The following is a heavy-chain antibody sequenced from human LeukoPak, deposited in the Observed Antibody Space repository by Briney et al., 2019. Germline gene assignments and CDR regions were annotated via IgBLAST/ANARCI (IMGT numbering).Heavy chain of an antibody. CDR1: GYTFTSYD. Sequence: ASVTVSCKASGYTFTSYDINWVRQATGQGLEWMGWMNPNSGNTGYAQKFQGRVTITRNTSISTAYMELSSLRSEDTAVYYCARASGSYYPLYYYYYMDVWGKGTTVTVSS. CDR2: MNPNSGNT. J-gene: IGHJ6*03. CDR3: ARASGSYYPLYYYYYMDV. V-gene: IGHV1-8*03. D-gene: IGHD1-26*01.